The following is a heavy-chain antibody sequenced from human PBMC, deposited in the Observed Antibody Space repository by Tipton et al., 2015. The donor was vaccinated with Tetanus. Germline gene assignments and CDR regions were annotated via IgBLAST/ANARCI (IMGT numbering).Heavy chain of an antibody. D-gene: IGHD3/OR15-3a*01. Sequence: QMQLVQSGAEVKKPGASVKVSCKASGYTFTHYGVNWVRQAPGQGLEWMGWISPFNENVNHAEKFKGRLTMTTDRSTATVYMDLRSLRSADTAAYYCARGRGLGPHEYFEHWGQGTLVTVSS. CDR2: ISPFNENV. CDR1: GYTFTHYG. J-gene: IGHJ5*02. CDR3: ARGRGLGPHEYFEH. V-gene: IGHV1-18*01.